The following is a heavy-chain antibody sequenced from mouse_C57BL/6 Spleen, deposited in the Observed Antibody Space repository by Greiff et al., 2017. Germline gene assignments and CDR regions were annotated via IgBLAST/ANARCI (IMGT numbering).Heavy chain of an antibody. CDR3: TRRYGPPPMDY. V-gene: IGHV6-6*01. CDR1: GFTFSDAW. D-gene: IGHD1-1*02. Sequence: EVQGVESGGGLVQPGGSMKLSCAASGFTFSDAWMDWVRQSPEKGLEWVAEIRNKANNHATYYAESVKGRFTISRDDSKSSVYLQMNSLRAEDTGIYYCTRRYGPPPMDYWGQGTSVTVSS. J-gene: IGHJ4*01. CDR2: IRNKANNHAT.